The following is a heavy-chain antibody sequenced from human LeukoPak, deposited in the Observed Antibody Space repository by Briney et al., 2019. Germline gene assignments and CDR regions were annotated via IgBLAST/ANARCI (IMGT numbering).Heavy chain of an antibody. D-gene: IGHD3-22*01. Sequence: ASVKVSAKASGFTFTSSAVQWVRQARGQRLEWIGWIVVGSGNTNYAQKFQERVTITRDMSTSTAYMELSSLRSEDTAVYYCAVDYYDSSGYYYGVPGYWGQGTLVTVSS. CDR3: AVDYYDSSGYYYGVPGY. J-gene: IGHJ4*02. CDR1: GFTFTSSA. CDR2: IVVGSGNT. V-gene: IGHV1-58*01.